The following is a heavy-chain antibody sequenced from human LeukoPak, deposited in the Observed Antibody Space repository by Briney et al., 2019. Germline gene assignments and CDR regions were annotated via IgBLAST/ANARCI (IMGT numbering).Heavy chain of an antibody. Sequence: SETLSLTCTVSGGSISSYYWSWIRQPPGKGLEWIGYIYYSGSTNYNPFLKSRVTISVDTSKNQFSLKLSSVTAADTAVYYCARSSALTFGGVIVNWFDPWGQGTLVTVSS. CDR1: GGSISSYY. J-gene: IGHJ5*02. V-gene: IGHV4-59*08. CDR3: ARSSALTFGGVIVNWFDP. CDR2: IYYSGST. D-gene: IGHD3-16*02.